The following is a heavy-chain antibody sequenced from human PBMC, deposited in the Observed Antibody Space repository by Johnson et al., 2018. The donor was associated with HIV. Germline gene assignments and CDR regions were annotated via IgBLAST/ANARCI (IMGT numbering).Heavy chain of an antibody. J-gene: IGHJ3*02. D-gene: IGHD6-19*01. CDR2: ISYDGSNK. Sequence: QVHLVESGGGLVKPGGSLRLSCAASGFTFSSYGMHWVRQAPGKGLEWVAVISYDGSNKYYADSVKGRFTISRDNSKNTLYLQMNSLRVEDTALYYCARDRARWSSGWYNDAFDIWGQGTMVTVSS. CDR1: GFTFSSYG. V-gene: IGHV3-30*03. CDR3: ARDRARWSSGWYNDAFDI.